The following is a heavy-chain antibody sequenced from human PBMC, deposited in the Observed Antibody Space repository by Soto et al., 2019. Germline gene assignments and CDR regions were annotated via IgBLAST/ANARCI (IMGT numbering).Heavy chain of an antibody. CDR1: GGTFSSYA. J-gene: IGHJ5*02. V-gene: IGHV1-69*13. Sequence: SVKVSCKASGGTFSSYAISWVRQAPGQGLEWMGGIIPIFGTANYAQRFQGRVTITADESTSTAYMELSSLRSEGTAVYYCARDTGAYCSSTSCYPGWFDPWGQGTLVTVSS. CDR2: IIPIFGTA. D-gene: IGHD2-2*01. CDR3: ARDTGAYCSSTSCYPGWFDP.